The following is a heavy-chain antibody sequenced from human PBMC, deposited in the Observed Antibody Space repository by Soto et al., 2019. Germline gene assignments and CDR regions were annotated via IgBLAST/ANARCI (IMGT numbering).Heavy chain of an antibody. CDR1: GFTFSSYD. CDR2: IGTAGDP. Sequence: XGSLRLSCAAAGFTFSSYDMHWVLQATGRGLEWVSAIGTAGDPYYPGSVKGRFTISRENAKNSLYLQMNSLRAGDTAVYYCARARRHCSSTSCYRGSYYYGMDVWGQETTVTVS. D-gene: IGHD2-2*01. CDR3: ARARRHCSSTSCYRGSYYYGMDV. J-gene: IGHJ6*02. V-gene: IGHV3-13*05.